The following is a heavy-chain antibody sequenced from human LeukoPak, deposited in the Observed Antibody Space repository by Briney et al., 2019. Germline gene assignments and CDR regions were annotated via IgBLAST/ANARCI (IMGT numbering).Heavy chain of an antibody. D-gene: IGHD3-3*02. Sequence: ASVKIFCKASGYRFTSYYVNWVRQPPGQGLECMGIINPNGGGTTYTGKFQGRVTMTRDTSTSTVYMELSSLRPDDTAVYYCARDPISSNWPRGHFFDPWGQGTLVTVSS. J-gene: IGHJ5*02. CDR1: GYRFTSYY. CDR2: INPNGGGT. CDR3: ARDPISSNWPRGHFFDP. V-gene: IGHV1-46*01.